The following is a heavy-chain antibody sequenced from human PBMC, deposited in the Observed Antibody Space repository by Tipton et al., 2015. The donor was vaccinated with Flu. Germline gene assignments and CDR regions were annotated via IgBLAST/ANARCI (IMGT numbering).Heavy chain of an antibody. CDR2: VFYSGTT. D-gene: IGHD6-6*01. CDR3: ARGRSYSSARLDY. CDR1: GEALRSYY. V-gene: IGHV4-59*01. J-gene: IGHJ4*02. Sequence: GEALRSYYWSWIRQSPGKGLEWIGQVFYSGTTNYNPSLKSRVTISVDTSKTQFSLNLSSVSAADTAVYYCARGRSYSSARLDYWGQGTLVTVSS.